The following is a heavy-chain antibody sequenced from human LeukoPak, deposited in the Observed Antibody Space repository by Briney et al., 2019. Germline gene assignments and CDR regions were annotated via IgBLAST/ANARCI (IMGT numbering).Heavy chain of an antibody. J-gene: IGHJ6*02. CDR1: GGSISSSSYY. CDR3: ASGEGVLRYFDWLLSTYYYYYGMDV. CDR2: IYYSGST. V-gene: IGHV4-39*01. D-gene: IGHD3-9*01. Sequence: SETLSLTCTVSGGSISSSSYYWGWIRQPPGKGLEWIGSIYYSGSTYYNPSLKSRVTISVDTSKNQFPLKLSSVAAADTAVYYCASGEGVLRYFDWLLSTYYYYYGMDVWGQGTTVTVSS.